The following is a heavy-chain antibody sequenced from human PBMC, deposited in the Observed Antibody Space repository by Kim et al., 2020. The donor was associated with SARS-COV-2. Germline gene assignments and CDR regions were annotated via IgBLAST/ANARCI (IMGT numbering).Heavy chain of an antibody. J-gene: IGHJ4*02. CDR2: IDADNGNT. V-gene: IGHV1-3*01. CDR3: ARNEDC. CDR1: GYTFTSYA. Sequence: ASVKVSCKASGYTFTSYAFHWVRQAPGQRLEWMGWIDADNGNTKYSQKFQGRVTITRDTSATTAYMELSSLRSEDTAVYYCARNEDCWGQGTLVTVSS.